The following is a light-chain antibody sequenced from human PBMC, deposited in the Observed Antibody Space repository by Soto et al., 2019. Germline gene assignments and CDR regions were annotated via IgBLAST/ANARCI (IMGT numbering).Light chain of an antibody. CDR3: SSYTSTTTLYV. V-gene: IGLV2-14*01. CDR2: EVT. J-gene: IGLJ1*01. CDR1: SXDVGDYNY. Sequence: QSVLTQPASVSGSPGQSFTISCTGTSXDVGDYNYVSWYQQHPGKAPKLIIYEVTNRPSGVSNRFSASKSGNTASLTISGLQAEDEADYYCSSYTSTTTLYVFGTGTKVTVL.